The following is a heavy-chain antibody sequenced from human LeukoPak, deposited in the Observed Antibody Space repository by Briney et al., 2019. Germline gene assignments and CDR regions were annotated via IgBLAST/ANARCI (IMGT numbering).Heavy chain of an antibody. CDR1: GYTFSSYW. D-gene: IGHD3-22*01. V-gene: IGHV5-51*01. CDR2: IYPGNSDT. Sequence: GESLKISCKGSGYTFSSYWIGWVRQMPGKGLEWMGIIYPGNSDTRYSPSFEGQVTISVDKSISTAYLQWRSLKGSDTAMFYCARQGGGYYDSRGYFDYWGQGTLVTVSS. CDR3: ARQGGGYYDSRGYFDY. J-gene: IGHJ4*02.